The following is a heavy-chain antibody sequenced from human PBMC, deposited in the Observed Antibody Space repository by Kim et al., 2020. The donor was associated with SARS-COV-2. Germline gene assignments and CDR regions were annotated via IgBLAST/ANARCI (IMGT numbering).Heavy chain of an antibody. V-gene: IGHV4-4*02. CDR1: GGSISSSNW. Sequence: SETLSLTCAVSGGSISSSNWWSWVRQPPGKGLEWIGEIYHSGSTNYNPSLKSRVTISVDKSKNQFSLKLSSVTAADTAVYYCARTPLDYGGNDPFDYWGQGTLVTVSS. J-gene: IGHJ4*02. CDR2: IYHSGST. CDR3: ARTPLDYGGNDPFDY. D-gene: IGHD4-17*01.